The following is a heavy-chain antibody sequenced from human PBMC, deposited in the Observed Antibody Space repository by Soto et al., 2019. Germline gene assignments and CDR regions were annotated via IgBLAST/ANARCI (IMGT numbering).Heavy chain of an antibody. D-gene: IGHD6-6*01. CDR3: AKRSSSSTFDY. CDR1: GFTFSSYA. V-gene: IGHV3-23*01. J-gene: IGHJ4*02. Sequence: EVQLLESGGGLVQPGESLRLSCAASGFTFSSYAMSWVRRAPGKGLEWVSVISGSDDSPYYADSVKGRFTISRDNSKNTLYLQMNSLRAEDTAVYYCAKRSSSSTFDYWGQGTLVTVSS. CDR2: ISGSDDSP.